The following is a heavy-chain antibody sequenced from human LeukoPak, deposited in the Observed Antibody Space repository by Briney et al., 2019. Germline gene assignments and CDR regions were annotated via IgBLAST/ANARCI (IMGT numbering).Heavy chain of an antibody. CDR3: AKTYYDFWSGYYIDY. Sequence: SVKVSCKASGGTFSSYAISWVRQAPGQGLEWMGGIIPIFGTANYAQKFQGRVTITADESTSTAYMELSSLRSEDTAVYYCAKTYYDFWSGYYIDYWGQGTLVTVSS. CDR1: GGTFSSYA. CDR2: IIPIFGTA. D-gene: IGHD3-3*01. J-gene: IGHJ4*02. V-gene: IGHV1-69*01.